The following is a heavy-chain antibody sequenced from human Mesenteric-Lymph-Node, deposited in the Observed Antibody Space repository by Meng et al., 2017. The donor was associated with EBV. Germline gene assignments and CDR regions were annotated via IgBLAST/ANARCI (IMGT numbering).Heavy chain of an antibody. Sequence: EEATGPGMLPPPSSLTIPVSGGCISVSHYYWGWVRHPQGKGLQWMGTSYNSEGTSYNPSLKIRVTISVDTSKNQFSVNLSSRTAADTAVYYCARQVAATFSGLAFDSWGQRTLVTVSS. V-gene: IGHV4-39*01. CDR3: ARQVAATFSGLAFDS. CDR1: GGCISVSHYY. J-gene: IGHJ4*02. CDR2: SYNSEGT. D-gene: IGHD2-15*01.